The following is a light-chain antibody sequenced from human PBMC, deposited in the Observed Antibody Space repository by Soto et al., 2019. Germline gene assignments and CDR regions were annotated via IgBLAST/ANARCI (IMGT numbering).Light chain of an antibody. CDR2: EVS. J-gene: IGLJ1*01. CDR3: GSITRSSTSV. CDR1: SSDVGGYNF. V-gene: IGLV2-14*01. Sequence: QSVLTQPASVSGSPGQSITISCTGTSSDVGGYNFVSWYRQHPDKAPKLMIFEVSNRPSGVSNRFSGSKSGNTASLTISGIQAEDEGDYYCGSITRSSTSVFGTGTKVTVL.